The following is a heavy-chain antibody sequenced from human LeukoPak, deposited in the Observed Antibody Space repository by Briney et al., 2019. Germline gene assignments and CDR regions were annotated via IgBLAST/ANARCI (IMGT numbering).Heavy chain of an antibody. D-gene: IGHD5-12*01. CDR1: GGSFSGYY. CDR3: ARVGGYIVATIDRRYSFDY. V-gene: IGHV4-34*01. Sequence: PSETLSLTCAVYGGSFSGYYWSWIRQPPGNGLEWIGEINHSGSTNYNPSLKSRVTISVDTSKNQFSLKLSSVTAADTAVYYCARVGGYIVATIDRRYSFDYWGQGTLVTVSS. CDR2: INHSGST. J-gene: IGHJ4*02.